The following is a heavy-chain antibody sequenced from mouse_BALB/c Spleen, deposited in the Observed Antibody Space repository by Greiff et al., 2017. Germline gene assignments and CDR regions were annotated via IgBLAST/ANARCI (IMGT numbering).Heavy chain of an antibody. V-gene: IGHV3-6*02. CDR1: GYSITSGYY. Sequence: EVKLQESGPGLVKPSQSLSLTCSVTGYSITSGYYWNWIRQFPGNKLEWMGYISYDGSNNYNPSLKNRISITRDTSKNQFFLKLNSVTTEDTATYYCAREYYAMDYWGQGTSVTVSS. CDR3: AREYYAMDY. CDR2: ISYDGSN. J-gene: IGHJ4*01.